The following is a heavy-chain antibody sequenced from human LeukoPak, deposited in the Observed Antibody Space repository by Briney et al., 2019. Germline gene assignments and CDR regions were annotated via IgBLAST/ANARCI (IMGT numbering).Heavy chain of an antibody. D-gene: IGHD1-26*01. CDR3: AKDMGGSGRNWASNWFDP. CDR2: ISGDGGSS. CDR1: GFTFGDYP. V-gene: IGHV3-43*02. Sequence: GGSLRLSCAASGFTFGDYPMHWVRQAPGKGPEWVSLISGDGGSSFQADSVRGRFTISRDNSKNSLYLQMNSLRSEDTALYYCAKDMGGSGRNWASNWFDPWGQGTLVTVSS. J-gene: IGHJ5*02.